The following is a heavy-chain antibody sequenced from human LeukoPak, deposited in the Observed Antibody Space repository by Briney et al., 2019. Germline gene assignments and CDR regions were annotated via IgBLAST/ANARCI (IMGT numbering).Heavy chain of an antibody. V-gene: IGHV4-59*01. CDR3: ARDRAGYNSRSFDY. CDR1: GGSISGYF. J-gene: IGHJ4*02. D-gene: IGHD5-24*01. Sequence: PSETLSLTCTVSGGSISGYFWSWIRQPPGKGLEWIGYIYYSGSTHYNPSLKSRVTISVDTSKNQFSLRLRSVTAADTAVYYCARDRAGYNSRSFDYWGQGTQVTVSS. CDR2: IYYSGST.